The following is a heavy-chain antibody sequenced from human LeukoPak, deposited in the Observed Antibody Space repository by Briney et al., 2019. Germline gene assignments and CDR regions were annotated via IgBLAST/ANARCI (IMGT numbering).Heavy chain of an antibody. CDR2: ISGSGGNT. CDR1: GFTFSSYA. CDR3: AKDYKRTMIVVVIRADYFDY. J-gene: IGHJ4*02. V-gene: IGHV3-23*01. D-gene: IGHD3-22*01. Sequence: PGGSLRLSCAASGFTFSSYAMSWVRQAPGKGLEWVSAISGSGGNTYYADSVKGRFTISRDNSKNTLYLQMNSLRAEDTAVYYCAKDYKRTMIVVVIRADYFDYWGQGTLVTVSS.